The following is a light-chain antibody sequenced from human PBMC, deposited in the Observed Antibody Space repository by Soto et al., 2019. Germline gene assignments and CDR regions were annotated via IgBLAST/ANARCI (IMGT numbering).Light chain of an antibody. CDR2: GAS. CDR3: QHYNNWPPWT. V-gene: IGKV3-15*01. J-gene: IGKJ1*01. CDR1: QSVSSSY. Sequence: ETVLTQSPGTLSLSPGERATLSCRASQSVSSSYLAWYQQKPGQAPRLLIYGASIRATGIPARFSGSGSGTEFTLTISSLQSEDFAVYYCQHYNNWPPWTFGQGTKVDI.